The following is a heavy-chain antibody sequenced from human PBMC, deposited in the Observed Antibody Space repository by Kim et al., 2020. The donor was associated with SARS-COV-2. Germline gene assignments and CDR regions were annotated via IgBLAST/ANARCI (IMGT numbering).Heavy chain of an antibody. CDR2: ISDDGSRT. J-gene: IGHJ4*02. CDR3: VKALGTGDY. CDR1: GFSFTRFP. Sequence: GGSLRLSCSASGFSFTRFPMHWVRQAPGKGLEYVSAISDDGSRTYYTDSVEGRFTISRDNSKNTLYLQMSSLRSEDTAIYYCVKALGTGDYWGQGTLVTVSS. V-gene: IGHV3-64D*09. D-gene: IGHD6-13*01.